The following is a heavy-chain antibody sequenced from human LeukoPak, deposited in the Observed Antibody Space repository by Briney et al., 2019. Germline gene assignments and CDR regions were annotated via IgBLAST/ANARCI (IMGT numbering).Heavy chain of an antibody. CDR3: TTGLWWTRNYYFDY. J-gene: IGHJ4*02. V-gene: IGHV3-23*01. CDR2: ISGSGGST. Sequence: GGSLRLSCAASGFTFSSYAMSWVRQAPGKGLEWVSAISGSGGSTYYADSVKGRFTISRDNSKNTLYLQMNSLKTEDTAVYYCTTGLWWTRNYYFDYWGQGTLVTVSS. D-gene: IGHD4/OR15-4a*01. CDR1: GFTFSSYA.